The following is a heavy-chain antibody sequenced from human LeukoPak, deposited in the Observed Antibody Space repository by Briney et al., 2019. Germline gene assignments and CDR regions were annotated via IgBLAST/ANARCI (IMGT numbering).Heavy chain of an antibody. V-gene: IGHV1-2*02. CDR1: GYTFTNYY. Sequence: ASVKVSCKASGYTFTNYYIHWVGQAPGQGREWMGWIHPNTGGTNFAQYFQGRVTMTRDTSISTAYMELSRLRSDDTAVYYCARVGISKGWFDPWGQGSLVIVSS. D-gene: IGHD2-15*01. CDR3: ARVGISKGWFDP. J-gene: IGHJ5*02. CDR2: IHPNTGGT.